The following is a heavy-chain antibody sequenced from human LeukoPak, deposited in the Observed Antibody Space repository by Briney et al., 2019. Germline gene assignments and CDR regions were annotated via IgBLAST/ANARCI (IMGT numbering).Heavy chain of an antibody. CDR2: ISYDGSNK. D-gene: IGHD1-26*01. Sequence: GRSLRLSCAASGFTFSSYAMHWVRQAPGKGLEWVAVISYDGSNKYYADSVKGRFTISRDNSKNTLYLQMNSLRAEDTAVYYCAISPLLVGATHFDYWGQGTLVTVSS. V-gene: IGHV3-30*04. CDR3: AISPLLVGATHFDY. J-gene: IGHJ4*02. CDR1: GFTFSSYA.